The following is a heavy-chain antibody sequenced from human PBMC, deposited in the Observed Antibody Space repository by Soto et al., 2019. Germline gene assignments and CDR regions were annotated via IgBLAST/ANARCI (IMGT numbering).Heavy chain of an antibody. CDR3: AHIVVAGLGYDFDY. CDR2: IYWDDDK. CDR1: GFSLSSTRLA. Sequence: QITLKESGPTLVKPTQTLTLTCTSSGFSLSSTRLAVGWIRQPPGKALEWLALIYWDDDKRYSPFLTSRLTISKDPSKNQVVLTISSMDPVDTARYYCAHIVVAGLGYDFDYWGPGTLVTVSS. D-gene: IGHD6-19*01. J-gene: IGHJ4*02. V-gene: IGHV2-5*02.